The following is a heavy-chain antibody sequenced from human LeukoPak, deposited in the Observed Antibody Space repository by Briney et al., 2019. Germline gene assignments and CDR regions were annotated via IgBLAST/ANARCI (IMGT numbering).Heavy chain of an antibody. J-gene: IGHJ4*02. CDR3: ARGVVIVGIDY. CDR1: GFTLSNYE. V-gene: IGHV3-48*03. Sequence: GGSLRLSCAASGFTLSNYEMYWVRQAPGKGLEWVSYISSGGSTINYADSVKGRFTISRDNAKNSLYLKMNSLRAEDTAAYYCARGVVIVGIDYWGQGTLVTVSS. CDR2: ISSGGSTI. D-gene: IGHD3-3*01.